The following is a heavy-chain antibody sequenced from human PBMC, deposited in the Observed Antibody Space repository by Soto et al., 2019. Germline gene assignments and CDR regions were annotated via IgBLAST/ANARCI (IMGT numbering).Heavy chain of an antibody. D-gene: IGHD3-10*01. CDR3: ARDEGIRGFDS. CDR1: GYTFSNYG. CDR2: ISGYNGLT. V-gene: IGHV1-18*04. J-gene: IGHJ4*02. Sequence: QVQRVQSGDEVKKSGASVKVSCKASGYTFSNYGISWVRQAPGQGLEWMGWISGYNGLTAYAQRVQGRVTMTIDTPTRTAFMELTSLRSNDTAVYYCARDEGIRGFDSWGPGTLVTVSS.